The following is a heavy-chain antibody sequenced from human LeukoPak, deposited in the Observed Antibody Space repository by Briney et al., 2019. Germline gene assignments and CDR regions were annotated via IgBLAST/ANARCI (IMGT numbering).Heavy chain of an antibody. D-gene: IGHD3-10*01. V-gene: IGHV4-4*07. CDR1: GGSISNYY. CDR2: IYTSGGT. CDR3: ARTRYYYNSRSYGAPYYFDY. J-gene: IGHJ4*02. Sequence: SETLSLTCTVSGGSISNYYWTWIRQPAGKGLEWIGRIYTSGGTNYNPSLKSRVTMSVDTSKNQFSLKLSSVTAADTAVYYCARTRYYYNSRSYGAPYYFDYWGQGTLVTVSS.